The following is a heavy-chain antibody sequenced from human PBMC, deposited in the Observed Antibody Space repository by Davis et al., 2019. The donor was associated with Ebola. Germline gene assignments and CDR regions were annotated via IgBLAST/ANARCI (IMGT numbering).Heavy chain of an antibody. J-gene: IGHJ6*02. V-gene: IGHV3-66*01. CDR3: ARFGLNGMDV. CDR1: GFTVRSTY. D-gene: IGHD3-10*01. Sequence: PGGSLRLSCAASGFTVRSTYMSWVRQAPGKGLEWVSVIYSGGTTRYADYADSVKGRFTISRDNAKNTVYLQMNSLRAEDTAVYYCARFGLNGMDVWGQGTTVTVSS. CDR2: IYSGGTTRYA.